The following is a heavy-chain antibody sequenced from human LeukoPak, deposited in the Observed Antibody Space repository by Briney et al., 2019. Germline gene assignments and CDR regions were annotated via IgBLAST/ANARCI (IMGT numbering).Heavy chain of an antibody. CDR1: GFTSIAYA. CDR3: ARNQQLGGHSYYYYGMDV. CDR2: ISGGGVTT. D-gene: IGHD3-16*01. Sequence: GGSLRLPCVGSGFTSIAYALTWARQAPGKGLEWVSGISGGGVTTYYADSVKGRFTISRDNSKNTLYLQVNSLRADDTAIYYCARNQQLGGHSYYYYGMDVWGQGTTVTVSS. J-gene: IGHJ6*02. V-gene: IGHV3-23*01.